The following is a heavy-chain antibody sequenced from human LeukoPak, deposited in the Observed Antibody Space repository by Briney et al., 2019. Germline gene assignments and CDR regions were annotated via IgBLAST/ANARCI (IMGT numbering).Heavy chain of an antibody. D-gene: IGHD3-10*01. J-gene: IGHJ4*02. Sequence: GGSLRLSCAASGLTFSHFAMSWVRQAPGKGLHWVSTISGSGNKTYDADSVKGRFTISRDNSKNTLYLQMTGLRAEDTAVYYCAKLKRVGIAPFDDWGQGTLVTVSS. CDR2: ISGSGNKT. CDR1: GLTFSHFA. V-gene: IGHV3-23*01. CDR3: AKLKRVGIAPFDD.